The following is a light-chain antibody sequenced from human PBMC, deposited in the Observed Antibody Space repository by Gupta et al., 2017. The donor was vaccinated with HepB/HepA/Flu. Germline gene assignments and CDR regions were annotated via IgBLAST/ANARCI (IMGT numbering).Light chain of an antibody. CDR3: AEWADSLNVPV. CDR2: SNN. CDR1: NSNIEINT. Sequence: QSVLTQPPSASGTPGQRVTISCSGSNSNIEINTVNWYQQLPGTAPKLLIDSNNQRPSGVPDRFSGSKAGTSGSPAISVLQSEDEADYYWAEWADSLNVPVFGPGTKLTVL. V-gene: IGLV1-44*01. J-gene: IGLJ1*01.